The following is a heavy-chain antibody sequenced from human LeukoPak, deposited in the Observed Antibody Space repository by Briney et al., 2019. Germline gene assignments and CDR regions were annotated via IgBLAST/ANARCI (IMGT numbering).Heavy chain of an antibody. D-gene: IGHD2-2*03. V-gene: IGHV4-59*12. J-gene: IGHJ4*02. CDR1: GGSIDTYY. CDR3: ARDMDIVVVPAATAYFDY. CDR2: IYYFGST. Sequence: PSETLSLTCTVSGGSIDTYYWSWIRQPPGKGLEWIGYIYYFGSTDYDPSLKSRVTISVDTSKNQFSLKLSSVTAADTAVYYCARDMDIVVVPAATAYFDYWGQGTLVTVSS.